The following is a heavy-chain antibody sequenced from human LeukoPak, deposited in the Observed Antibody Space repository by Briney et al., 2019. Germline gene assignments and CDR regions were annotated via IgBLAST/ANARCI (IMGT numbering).Heavy chain of an antibody. V-gene: IGHV4-4*07. CDR1: GGSISNYY. CDR3: ARVGDYALKD. Sequence: SETLSLTCTVSGGSISNYYWSWIRQPAGKGLEWIGRLYNSGSTNYNPSLKSRVTMSVDTSKNQFSLKLSSVTAADTAVYYCARVGDYALKDWGQGTLVTVSS. CDR2: LYNSGST. J-gene: IGHJ4*02. D-gene: IGHD3-16*01.